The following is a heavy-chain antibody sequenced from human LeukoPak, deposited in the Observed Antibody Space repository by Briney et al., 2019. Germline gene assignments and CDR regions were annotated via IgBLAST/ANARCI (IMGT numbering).Heavy chain of an antibody. CDR2: ISSTGGST. CDR3: PKDPARPGDRLNSYYGMDV. V-gene: IGHV3-64D*06. Sequence: GGSLRLSCSASGFTLSSYAMHWVRQAPGKGLEYVSGISSTGGSTYYADSVKGRFTISRDNSKNTLYLQVSSLRAEDTAVYYCPKDPARPGDRLNSYYGMDVWGQRTTVTVSS. D-gene: IGHD7-27*01. J-gene: IGHJ6*02. CDR1: GFTLSSYA.